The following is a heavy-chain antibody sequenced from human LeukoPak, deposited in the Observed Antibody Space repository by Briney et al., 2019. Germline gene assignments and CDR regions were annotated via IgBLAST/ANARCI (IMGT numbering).Heavy chain of an antibody. CDR2: ISGSGGST. J-gene: IGHJ4*02. CDR1: GFTFSSYA. CDR3: AKDSRAYYFDY. Sequence: PGGSLRLSCAASGFTFSSYAMSWVRQAPGKGLEWVSAISGSGGSTYYAYFVKGRFTISRDTSNNTLYLQMTGLRAEDTAVYCCAKDSRAYYFDYWGQGTLVTVSS. V-gene: IGHV3-23*01.